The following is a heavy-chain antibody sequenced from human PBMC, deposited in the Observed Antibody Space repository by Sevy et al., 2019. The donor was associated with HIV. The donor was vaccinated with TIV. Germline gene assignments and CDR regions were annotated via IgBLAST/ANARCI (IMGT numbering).Heavy chain of an antibody. D-gene: IGHD6-19*01. CDR2: ISGSGGST. V-gene: IGHV3-23*01. CDR3: AKDPPSPIAVAGHDAFDI. Sequence: GGSLRLSCAASGFTFSSYAMSWVHQAPGKGLEWVSAISGSGGSTYYADSVKGRFTISRDNSKNTLYLQMNSLRAEDTAVYYCAKDPPSPIAVAGHDAFDIWGQGTMVTVSS. J-gene: IGHJ3*02. CDR1: GFTFSSYA.